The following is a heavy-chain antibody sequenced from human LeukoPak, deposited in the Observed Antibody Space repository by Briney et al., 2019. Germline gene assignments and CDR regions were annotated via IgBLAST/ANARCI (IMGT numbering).Heavy chain of an antibody. CDR3: AEDYYDGSGFDY. Sequence: GGSLRLSRAASGFTFSTYAMSWVRQAPGKGLEWVSAISGSGGKTFYADSVMGRFTISRDNSKNTLDLQMNSLRAEDTAKYYCAEDYYDGSGFDYWGQGTLVTVSS. CDR1: GFTFSTYA. J-gene: IGHJ4*02. V-gene: IGHV3-23*01. CDR2: ISGSGGKT. D-gene: IGHD3-22*01.